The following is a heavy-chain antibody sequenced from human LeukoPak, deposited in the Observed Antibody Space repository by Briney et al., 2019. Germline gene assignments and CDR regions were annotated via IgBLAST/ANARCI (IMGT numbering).Heavy chain of an antibody. Sequence: GGSLRLSCAASGFTFSSYSMNWVRQAPGKGLEWVSYISSSSSTIYYADSVKGRFTISRDNAKKSLYLQMNSLRAEDTAVYYCARRAGAYSHPYDYWGQGTLVTVSS. J-gene: IGHJ4*02. V-gene: IGHV3-48*01. D-gene: IGHD4/OR15-4a*01. CDR3: ARRAGAYSHPYDY. CDR1: GFTFSSYS. CDR2: ISSSSSTI.